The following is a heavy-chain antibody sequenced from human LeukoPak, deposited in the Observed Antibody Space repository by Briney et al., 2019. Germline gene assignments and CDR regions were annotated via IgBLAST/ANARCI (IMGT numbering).Heavy chain of an antibody. D-gene: IGHD3-3*01. Sequence: SETLSLTCTVSGGSISSHCWSWIRQPPGKGLEWIGYIYYSGSTNYNPSLKSRVTISVDTSKNQFSLKLSSVTAADTAVYYCASLGKDFWSGYYRPYYYYYYMDVWGKGTTVTVSS. CDR1: GGSISSHC. CDR3: ASLGKDFWSGYYRPYYYYYYMDV. V-gene: IGHV4-59*11. CDR2: IYYSGST. J-gene: IGHJ6*03.